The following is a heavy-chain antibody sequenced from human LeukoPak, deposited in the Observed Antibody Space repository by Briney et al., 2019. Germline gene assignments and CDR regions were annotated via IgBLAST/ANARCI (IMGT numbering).Heavy chain of an antibody. CDR1: GFPFSTYA. D-gene: IGHD4-23*01. J-gene: IGHJ4*02. CDR3: ARGATPYDYGGNSVY. V-gene: IGHV3-23*01. CDR2: ITGSDSST. Sequence: GGSLRLSCAASGFPFSTYAMTWVRQAPGKGLEWVSGITGSDSSTYYADSVRGRFTISRDSSKNTVFLQMSSLRADDTAIYYCARGATPYDYGGNSVYWGQGTLVTVSS.